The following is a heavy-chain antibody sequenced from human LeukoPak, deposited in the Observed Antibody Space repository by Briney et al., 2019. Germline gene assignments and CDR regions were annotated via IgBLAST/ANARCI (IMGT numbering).Heavy chain of an antibody. Sequence: GGSLRLSCAASACTFRSYAMSWGRQAGGKGLEWVSAISGSGGSTYYADSVKGRFTISRDNSKNTLYLQMSSLRAEDTAVYYCAKPKDNSLYCFDYWGQGTLVTVSS. CDR3: AKPKDNSLYCFDY. J-gene: IGHJ4*02. CDR1: ACTFRSYA. D-gene: IGHD1-20*01. V-gene: IGHV3-23*01. CDR2: ISGSGGST.